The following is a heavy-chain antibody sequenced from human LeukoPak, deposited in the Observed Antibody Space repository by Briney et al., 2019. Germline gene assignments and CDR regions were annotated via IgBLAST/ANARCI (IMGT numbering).Heavy chain of an antibody. CDR2: ISRSGGST. CDR1: GFTFSSYG. CDR3: AKSLYGSGSIGWFDP. D-gene: IGHD3-10*01. V-gene: IGHV3-23*01. J-gene: IGHJ5*02. Sequence: GGSLRLSCAASGFTFSSYGMSWVRQSPGKGLEWVSGISRSGGSTYYADSVKGRFTISRDSSKNTLYLQMNRLRAEDTAVYYCAKSLYGSGSIGWFDPWGQGTLVTVSS.